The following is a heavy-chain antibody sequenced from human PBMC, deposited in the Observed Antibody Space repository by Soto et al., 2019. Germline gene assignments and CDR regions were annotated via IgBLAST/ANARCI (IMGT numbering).Heavy chain of an antibody. CDR2: ITSDGKSK. V-gene: IGHV3-74*01. D-gene: IGHD2-21*02. CDR3: ARESGDWPLNWFDP. J-gene: IGHJ5*02. CDR1: GFNFSNHW. Sequence: GGSLRLSCAASGFNFSNHWMHWVRQRPAEGLVWVSRITSDGKSKAYAESVKGRFAISRDNAKNALYLQMNGLTAEDTAVCYCARESGDWPLNWFDPWGQGTLVTVSS.